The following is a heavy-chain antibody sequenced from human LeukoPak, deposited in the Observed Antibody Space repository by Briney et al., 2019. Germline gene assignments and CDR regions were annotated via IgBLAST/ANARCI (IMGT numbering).Heavy chain of an antibody. J-gene: IGHJ5*02. Sequence: SQTLSLTCAISGDSVSSNSAAWNWIRQSPSRGLEWLGRTYYRSKWYNDYAVSVKSRITINPDTSKNQFSLKLSSVTAADTAVYYCAREAILTGYQNWFDPWGQGTLVTVSS. CDR1: GDSVSSNSAA. V-gene: IGHV6-1*01. CDR3: AREAILTGYQNWFDP. CDR2: TYYRSKWYN. D-gene: IGHD3-9*01.